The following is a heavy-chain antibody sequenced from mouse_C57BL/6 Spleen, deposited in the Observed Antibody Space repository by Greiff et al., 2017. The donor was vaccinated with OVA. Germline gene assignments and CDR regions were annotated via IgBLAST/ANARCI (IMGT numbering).Heavy chain of an antibody. Sequence: EVQLVESEGGLVQPGSSMKLSCTASGFTFSDYYMAWVRQVPEKGLEWVANINYDGSSTYYLDSLKSRFIISRDNAKNILYLQMSSLKSEDTATYYCARDKGTTGYAMDYWGQGTSVTVSS. CDR1: GFTFSDYY. V-gene: IGHV5-16*01. CDR2: INYDGSST. D-gene: IGHD1-1*01. J-gene: IGHJ4*01. CDR3: ARDKGTTGYAMDY.